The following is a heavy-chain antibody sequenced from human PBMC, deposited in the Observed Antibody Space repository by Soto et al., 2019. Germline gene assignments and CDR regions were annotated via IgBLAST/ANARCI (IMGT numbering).Heavy chain of an antibody. J-gene: IGHJ4*02. CDR1: GFTLSTYS. CDR3: ASPIGTAADVGY. V-gene: IGHV3-21*01. CDR2: ISSSSSYI. Sequence: SCASSGFTLSTYSMNCVRHAPGTGLEWASSISSSSSYIYYAASVKGRFTIPRDNAKNSPYPQMNSLRAEDTAVYYCASPIGTAADVGYLGQGTLVTVPS. D-gene: IGHD6-13*01.